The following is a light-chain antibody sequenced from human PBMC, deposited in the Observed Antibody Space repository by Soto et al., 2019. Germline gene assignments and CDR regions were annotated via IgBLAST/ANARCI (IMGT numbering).Light chain of an antibody. CDR3: SSYTSSSTVV. CDR1: SSDVGGYNY. CDR2: DDS. V-gene: IGLV2-14*01. Sequence: QSVLTQPASVSGSPGQSITISCTGTSSDVGGYNYVFWYQQHPGKAPKLMIYDDSNRPSGVSNRFSGSKSGNTASLTISGLQAEDEADYYCSSYTSSSTVVFGGGTKLTVL. J-gene: IGLJ2*01.